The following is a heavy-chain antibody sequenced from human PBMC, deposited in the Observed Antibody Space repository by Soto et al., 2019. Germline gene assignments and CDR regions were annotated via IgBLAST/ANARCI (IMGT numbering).Heavy chain of an antibody. V-gene: IGHV3-9*01. J-gene: IGHJ4*02. CDR3: AKARRQTEFDY. CDR1: GFTFDDYA. Sequence: GGSLRLSCAASGFTFDDYAMHWVRQAPGKGLEWVSGISWNSGSIGYADSVKGRFTISRDNAKNSLYLQMNSLGAEDTALYYCAKARRQTEFDYWGQGTLVTVSS. CDR2: ISWNSGSI.